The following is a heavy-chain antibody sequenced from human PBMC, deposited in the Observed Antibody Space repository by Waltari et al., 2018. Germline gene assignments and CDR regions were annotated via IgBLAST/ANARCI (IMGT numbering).Heavy chain of an antibody. V-gene: IGHV1-69-2*01. J-gene: IGHJ4*02. Sequence: EVELVQSGAEVKKPGATVKISCKASGYTFMDYFMHWVQQAPGKGLEWMGRIDPEDAETAYSENFQGRATITADTSTDTAYMELSSLTSGDTAVYYCAPLPGGSGQTFDYWGQGTLVTVSS. CDR2: IDPEDAET. CDR3: APLPGGSGQTFDY. D-gene: IGHD3-10*01. CDR1: GYTFMDYF.